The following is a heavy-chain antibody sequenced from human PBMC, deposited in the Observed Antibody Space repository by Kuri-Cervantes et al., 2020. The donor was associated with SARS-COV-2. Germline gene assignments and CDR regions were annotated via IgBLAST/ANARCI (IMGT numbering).Heavy chain of an antibody. J-gene: IGHJ4*02. D-gene: IGHD6-19*01. CDR2: INWNGGST. CDR3: AKEHNSGWHKPPIDY. Sequence: LSLTCAASGFTFDDYGMSWVRQAPGKRLEWVSGINWNGGSTGYADSVKGRFTIPRDNSKNTLYLQMNSLRAEDTAVYYCAKEHNSGWHKPPIDYWGQGALVTVSS. CDR1: GFTFDDYG. V-gene: IGHV3-20*04.